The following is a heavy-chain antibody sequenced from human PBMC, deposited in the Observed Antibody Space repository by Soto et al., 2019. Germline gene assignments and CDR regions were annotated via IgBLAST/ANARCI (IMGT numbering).Heavy chain of an antibody. D-gene: IGHD5-18*01. V-gene: IGHV3-23*01. CDR1: VCTFSSYA. J-gene: IGHJ6*02. Sequence: XGSLRLSCAFSVCTFSSYAMSCVRHAPGKGLEWVSVISGSGDSTYYADSVKGRFTISRDNSKNTLYLQMNSLRAEDTAVYYCAKGGGYHSGSLHVLGQGTTDTVSS. CDR3: AKGGGYHSGSLHV. CDR2: ISGSGDST.